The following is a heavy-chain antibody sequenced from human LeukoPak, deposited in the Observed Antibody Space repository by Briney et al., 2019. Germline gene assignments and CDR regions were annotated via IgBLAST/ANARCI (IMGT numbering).Heavy chain of an antibody. D-gene: IGHD5-24*01. CDR2: INNDGNST. CDR3: ARGSVHGYKFYYYMYV. J-gene: IGHJ6*03. Sequence: GGSLRLSCAASGVTVSNYWMYCVRQAPGKGLVWVSRINNDGNSTSFADSVKGRFAISRDNAKSTLFLQMNRPRGEDTAVYYCARGSVHGYKFYYYMYVWGKGTTVTVSS. CDR1: GVTVSNYW. V-gene: IGHV3-74*01.